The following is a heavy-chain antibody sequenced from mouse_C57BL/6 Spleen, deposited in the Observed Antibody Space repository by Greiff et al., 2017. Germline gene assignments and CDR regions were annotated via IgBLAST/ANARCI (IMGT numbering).Heavy chain of an antibody. CDR2: IHPNSGST. V-gene: IGHV1-64*01. CDR3: ARSPYDYDGYAMDY. CDR1: GYTFTSYW. J-gene: IGHJ4*01. Sequence: QVQLQQPGAELVKPGASVKLSCKASGYTFTSYWMHWVKQRPGQGLEWIGMIHPNSGSTNYNEKFKSKATLTVDKSSSTAYMQFSSLTSEDSAVYYCARSPYDYDGYAMDYWGQGTSVTVSS. D-gene: IGHD2-4*01.